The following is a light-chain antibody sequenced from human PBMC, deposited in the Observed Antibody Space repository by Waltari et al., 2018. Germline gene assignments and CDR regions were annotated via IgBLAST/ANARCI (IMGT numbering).Light chain of an antibody. V-gene: IGKV1-NL1*01. CDR2: KAS. Sequence: DIQMTQSPSSLSASVGDRVTITCQASQGISNNSAWYQQKPGKVPKLLIYKASTLQSGVPSRFSGSGSGTDFTLTISSLQPEDFATYYCQHGYGTPYSFGQGTKVEIK. CDR1: QGISNN. J-gene: IGKJ2*03. CDR3: QHGYGTPYS.